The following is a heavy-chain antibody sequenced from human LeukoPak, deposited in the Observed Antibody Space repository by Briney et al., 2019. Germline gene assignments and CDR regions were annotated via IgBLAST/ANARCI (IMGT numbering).Heavy chain of an antibody. V-gene: IGHV3-11*04. CDR3: ASSPYWYYFDY. D-gene: IGHD2-8*02. CDR1: GFTFSDYY. CDR2: ISSSGSTI. J-gene: IGHJ4*02. Sequence: GGSLRLSCAASGFTFSDYYMSWIRQAPGKGLEWVSYISSSGSTIYYADSVKGRFTISRDNAKNSLYLQMNSLRAEDTAVYYCASSPYWYYFDYWGQGTLVTVSS.